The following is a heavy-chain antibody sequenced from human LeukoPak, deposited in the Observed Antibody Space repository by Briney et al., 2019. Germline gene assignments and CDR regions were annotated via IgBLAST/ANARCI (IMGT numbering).Heavy chain of an antibody. J-gene: IGHJ4*02. Sequence: GASVKVPCKASGYTFTGYYMHWVRQAPGQGLEWMGWINPNSGGTNYAQKFQGRVTMTRDTSISTAYMELSRLRSDDTAVYYCARGFDILTGYYQGLGFDYWGQGTLVTVSS. CDR3: ARGFDILTGYYQGLGFDY. D-gene: IGHD3-9*01. V-gene: IGHV1-2*02. CDR2: INPNSGGT. CDR1: GYTFTGYY.